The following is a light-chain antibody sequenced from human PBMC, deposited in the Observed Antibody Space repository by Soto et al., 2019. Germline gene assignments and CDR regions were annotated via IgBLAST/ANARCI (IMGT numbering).Light chain of an antibody. CDR2: GAS. Sequence: EIVLTQSPGTLSLSPGERATLSCRASQSVSSSYLAWYQQKPGQAPRLLIYGASSRATGIPDRFSGSGSGTDFTLTIWRLEPEDFAVYYCQQYGSSPRTFGQGTKVDI. J-gene: IGKJ1*01. CDR3: QQYGSSPRT. V-gene: IGKV3-20*01. CDR1: QSVSSSY.